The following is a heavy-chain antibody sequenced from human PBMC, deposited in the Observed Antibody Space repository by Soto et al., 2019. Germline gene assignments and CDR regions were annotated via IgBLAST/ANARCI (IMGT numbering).Heavy chain of an antibody. CDR1: GYSFAGYW. CDR3: ARQMSTSETGHWVYSFDS. Sequence: VQLEQSGAEVKKAGESLRISCNGSGYSFAGYWITWVRQKPGKGLEWMGRIDPSDSASNYSPSFRGHVTISGDRSISTVYLQWNSLQASDTAIYYCARQMSTSETGHWVYSFDSWGQGNLVTVSS. CDR2: IDPSDSAS. J-gene: IGHJ4*02. D-gene: IGHD3-9*01. V-gene: IGHV5-10-1*03.